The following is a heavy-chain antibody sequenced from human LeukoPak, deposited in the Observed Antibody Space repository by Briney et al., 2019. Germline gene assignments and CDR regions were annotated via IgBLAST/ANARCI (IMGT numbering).Heavy chain of an antibody. J-gene: IGHJ4*02. CDR2: IYYSGST. D-gene: IGHD6-19*01. CDR3: ARASPRARSGWYSSPYYFDY. CDR1: GGSISSYY. Sequence: SETLSLTCTVSGGSISSYYWSWIRQPPGKGLEWIGYIYYSGSTNYNPSLKSRVTISVDTSKNQFSLKLSSVTAADTAVYYCARASPRARSGWYSSPYYFDYWGQGTLVTVSS. V-gene: IGHV4-59*12.